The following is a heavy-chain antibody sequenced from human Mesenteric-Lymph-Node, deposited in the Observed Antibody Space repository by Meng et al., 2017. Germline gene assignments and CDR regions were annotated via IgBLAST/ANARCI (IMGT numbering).Heavy chain of an antibody. Sequence: GESLKISCAASGFTFSDYYMSWIRQAPGKGLEWVSYIVGSGTTIYYADSVKGRFTISRDNSKNTQYLQMDSLTVEDTAVFYCAREGRDKPVDYWGQGTLVTVSS. D-gene: IGHD1-14*01. CDR1: GFTFSDYY. CDR3: AREGRDKPVDY. V-gene: IGHV3-11*01. J-gene: IGHJ4*02. CDR2: IVGSGTTI.